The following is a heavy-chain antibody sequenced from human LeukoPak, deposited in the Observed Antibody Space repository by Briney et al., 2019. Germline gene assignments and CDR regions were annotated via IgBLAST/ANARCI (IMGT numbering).Heavy chain of an antibody. J-gene: IGHJ4*02. CDR3: AKDSGSETSIVGATFDY. V-gene: IGHV3-48*01. Sequence: PGGSLRLSCAASGFTFSSYSMNWVRQAPGKGLEWVSYISSSSSTIYYADSVKGRFTISRDNSKNTLYLQMNSLRAEDTAVYYCAKDSGSETSIVGATFDYWGQGTLVTVSS. D-gene: IGHD1-26*01. CDR1: GFTFSSYS. CDR2: ISSSSSTI.